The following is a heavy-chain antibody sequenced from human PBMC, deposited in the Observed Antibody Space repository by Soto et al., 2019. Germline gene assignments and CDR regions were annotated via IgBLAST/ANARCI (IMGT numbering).Heavy chain of an antibody. Sequence: EVQLVESGGGLVQPGGSLRLSCAASGFTFSDHYMDWVRQAPGKGLEWVGRTRNKANSYNTEYAASVKGRFTISRDDSKNSLYLQMNSLKTEDTAVYYCASNPLGYGEGYWGQGTLVTVSS. CDR1: GFTFSDHY. D-gene: IGHD4-17*01. J-gene: IGHJ4*02. V-gene: IGHV3-72*01. CDR3: ASNPLGYGEGY. CDR2: TRNKANSYNT.